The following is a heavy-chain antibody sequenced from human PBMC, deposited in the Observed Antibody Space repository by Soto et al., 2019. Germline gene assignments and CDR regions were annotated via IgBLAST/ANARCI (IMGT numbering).Heavy chain of an antibody. V-gene: IGHV4-4*02. Sequence: QVELQESGPRLVKSSGTLSLTCEVSSGSISTGNWWSWVRQPPGKGLEWIGEIYYTGATNYNPSLQSRVTMTIDKSKDQFSLILTSATAADTAVYYCARVFSSGSGWMYYVDFWGQGSLVSVSS. D-gene: IGHD6-25*01. CDR2: IYYTGAT. J-gene: IGHJ4*02. CDR1: SGSISTGNW. CDR3: ARVFSSGSGWMYYVDF.